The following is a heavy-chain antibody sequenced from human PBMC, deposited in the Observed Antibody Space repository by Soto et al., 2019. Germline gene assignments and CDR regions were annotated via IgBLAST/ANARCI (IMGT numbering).Heavy chain of an antibody. CDR2: IYYTGST. CDR1: GDTISSDGYY. D-gene: IGHD2-2*01. V-gene: IGHV4-31*03. Sequence: GPGPLPPSETLSLTCTVSGDTISSDGYYWAWIRQHPEKGLEWIGYIYYTGSTSYNPSLKSRVSMSVDTSKTHFSLKLSSVTAADTAVYYCARDWGTGFYQLDSWGQGTLVTVSS. CDR3: ARDWGTGFYQLDS. J-gene: IGHJ4*02.